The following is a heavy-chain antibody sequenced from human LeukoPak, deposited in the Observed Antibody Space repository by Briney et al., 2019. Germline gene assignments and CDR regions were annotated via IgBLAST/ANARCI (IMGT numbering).Heavy chain of an antibody. V-gene: IGHV3-33*01. CDR3: ARGYSSSWYNSYYYYYGMDV. Sequence: GGSLRLSCAASGFTFSSYGMHWVRQAPGKGLEWVAVIWYDGSSKYYADSVKGRFTISRDNSKNTLYLQMNSLRAEDTAVYYCARGYSSSWYNSYYYYYGMDVWGQGTTVTVSS. CDR2: IWYDGSSK. D-gene: IGHD6-13*01. CDR1: GFTFSSYG. J-gene: IGHJ6*02.